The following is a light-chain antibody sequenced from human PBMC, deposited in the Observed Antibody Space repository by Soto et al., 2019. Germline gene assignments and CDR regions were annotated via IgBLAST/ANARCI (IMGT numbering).Light chain of an antibody. J-gene: IGLJ3*02. Sequence: QSALTQPASVSGSPGQSITISCTGTSSDVGGYNYVSWYQQHPGKAPKLMLYDVSNRPSGVSDRFSGSKSGNTASLTISGLQAEDEADYDCSSYTSSSSLGVFGGGTKLTVL. CDR2: DVS. V-gene: IGLV2-14*01. CDR1: SSDVGGYNY. CDR3: SSYTSSSSLGV.